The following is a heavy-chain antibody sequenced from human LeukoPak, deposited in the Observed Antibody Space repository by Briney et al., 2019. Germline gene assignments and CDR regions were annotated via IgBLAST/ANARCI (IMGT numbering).Heavy chain of an antibody. CDR1: GFSMSSGGFS. CDR2: IYHSGSA. Sequence: SETLSLTCAASGFSMSSGGFSWSWIRQPPGKGREWIGYIYHSGSAYDNPSLESRVTISVDRSKNEYFLKVKSVTAADTAVYYCAKTAYDSSGYYPDWGQGTPVIVSS. V-gene: IGHV4-30-2*01. CDR3: AKTAYDSSGYYPD. J-gene: IGHJ4*02. D-gene: IGHD3-22*01.